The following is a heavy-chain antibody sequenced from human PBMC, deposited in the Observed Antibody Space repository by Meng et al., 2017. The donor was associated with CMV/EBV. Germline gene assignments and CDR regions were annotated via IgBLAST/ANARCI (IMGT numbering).Heavy chain of an antibody. Sequence: LQRSDQSVVELSQPLDTPSLACGNSGGCGNKSCDMCGQTPETRVEWIGYIHNIGSTDNNSYLQSRLTRSIVKSKNPFYLKLPSVTAADAAVYYWVTRVPNTRNYFAVFDFWGQGTLVTVSS. CDR2: IHNIGST. V-gene: IGHV4-30-4*08. D-gene: IGHD1-7*01. J-gene: IGHJ4*02. CDR1: GNSGGCGNKS. CDR3: VTRVPNTRNYFAVFDF.